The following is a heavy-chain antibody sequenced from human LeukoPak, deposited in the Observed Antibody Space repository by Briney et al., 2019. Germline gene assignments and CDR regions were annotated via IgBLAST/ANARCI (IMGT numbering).Heavy chain of an antibody. J-gene: IGHJ6*02. CDR1: GGSISSYY. D-gene: IGHD3-22*01. CDR2: IYYSGST. V-gene: IGHV4-59*01. Sequence: SETLSLTCTVSGGSISSYYWSWIRQPPGKGLEWIGYIYYSGSTNYNPSLKSRVTISVDTSKNQFSLRLSPVTAADTAVYYCARDPGYYYDSSGPDYYYYYGMDVWGQGTTVTVSS. CDR3: ARDPGYYYDSSGPDYYYYYGMDV.